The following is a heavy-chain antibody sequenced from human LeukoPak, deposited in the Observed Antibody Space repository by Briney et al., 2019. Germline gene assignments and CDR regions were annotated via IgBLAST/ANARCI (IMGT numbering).Heavy chain of an antibody. CDR3: ARVIVFRGYMDV. Sequence: RSGGSLRLSCAASGFTFSSYWMSWVRQAPGKGLEWVSSISSSSSYIYYADSVKGRFTISRDNAKNSLYLQMNSLRAEDTAVYYCARVIVFRGYMDVWGKGTTVTVSS. CDR1: GFTFSSYW. D-gene: IGHD3-16*02. V-gene: IGHV3-21*01. J-gene: IGHJ6*03. CDR2: ISSSSSYI.